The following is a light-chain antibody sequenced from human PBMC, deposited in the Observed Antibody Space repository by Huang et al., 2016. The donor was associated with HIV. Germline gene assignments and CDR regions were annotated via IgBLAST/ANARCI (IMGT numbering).Light chain of an antibody. CDR1: QSVFQSANNKNY. J-gene: IGKJ2*01. Sequence: DIVLTQSPDSLAVSLGARATITCMSGQSVFQSANNKNYSDWFQQRPGQPPRLLLYGASTRESGVPDRFRGGGSGTDFTLTISSLQADDVAVYYCQQYYIAPFTFGQGTRLEI. CDR2: GAS. CDR3: QQYYIAPFT. V-gene: IGKV4-1*01.